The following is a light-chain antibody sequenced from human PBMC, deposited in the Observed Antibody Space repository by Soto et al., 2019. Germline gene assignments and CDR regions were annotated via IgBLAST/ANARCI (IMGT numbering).Light chain of an antibody. CDR3: QQYNGGS. V-gene: IGKV1-5*03. Sequence: DIQMTQSPSTLSASVGDRVTITCRASQTINNWLAWYQQQPRKAPKLLIYKTSTLQSGVPSRFSGSGSGTEFTLTISSLQPDDFATYYCQQYNGGSFGQGTRVEIK. CDR1: QTINNW. J-gene: IGKJ1*01. CDR2: KTS.